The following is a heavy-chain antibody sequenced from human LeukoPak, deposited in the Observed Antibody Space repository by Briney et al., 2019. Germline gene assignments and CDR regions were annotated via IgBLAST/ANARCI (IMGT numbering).Heavy chain of an antibody. CDR2: INHSGST. CDR3: ARGRGTIFGVGLRFDP. V-gene: IGHV4-34*01. CDR1: GGSFSGYY. D-gene: IGHD3-3*01. Sequence: SETLSLTCAVYGGSFSGYYWSWIRQPPGKGLEWIGEINHSGSTNYNPSLKSRVTISVDTSKNQFSLKLSSVTAADTAVYYCARGRGTIFGVGLRFDPWGQGILVTVSS. J-gene: IGHJ5*02.